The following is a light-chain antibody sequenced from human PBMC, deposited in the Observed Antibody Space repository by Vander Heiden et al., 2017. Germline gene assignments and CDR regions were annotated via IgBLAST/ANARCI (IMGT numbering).Light chain of an antibody. CDR1: QTISNW. CDR3: QQYSSYVT. J-gene: IGKJ3*01. CDR2: KAS. Sequence: DIQMTQSPSTLSASVGDRVTITCRASQTISNWLAWYQQKPGKAPKLLIYKASSLESGVPSRFSGSGSGTEFTLTISSLQPDDFATYYCQQYSSYVTFGPGTKVDI. V-gene: IGKV1-5*03.